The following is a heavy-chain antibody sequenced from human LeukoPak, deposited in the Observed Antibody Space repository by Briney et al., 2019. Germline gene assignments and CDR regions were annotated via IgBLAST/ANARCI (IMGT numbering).Heavy chain of an antibody. J-gene: IGHJ6*03. D-gene: IGHD6-13*01. CDR1: GGSISSYY. CDR3: ARMGSSWYTPSYMDV. V-gene: IGHV4-59*01. CDR2: IYYSGST. Sequence: PSETLSLTCTVSGGSISSYYWGWLRQPPGKGLEWIGYIYYSGSTNYNPSLKSRVTISVDTSKNQFSLKLSSVTAADTAVYYCARMGSSWYTPSYMDVWGKGTTVTVSS.